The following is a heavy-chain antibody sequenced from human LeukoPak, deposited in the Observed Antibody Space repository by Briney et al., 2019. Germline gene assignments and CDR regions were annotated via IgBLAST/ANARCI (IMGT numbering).Heavy chain of an antibody. CDR3: ARGYYYDSSGYYYSDAFDI. J-gene: IGHJ3*02. D-gene: IGHD3-22*01. CDR1: GGSISSYY. CDR2: IYYSGST. V-gene: IGHV4-59*08. Sequence: PSETLSLTCTVSGGSISSYYWSWIRQPPGRGLEWIGYIYYSGSTNYNPSLKSRVTISVGTSKNQFSLKLSSVTAADTAVYYCARGYYYDSSGYYYSDAFDIWGQGTMVTVSS.